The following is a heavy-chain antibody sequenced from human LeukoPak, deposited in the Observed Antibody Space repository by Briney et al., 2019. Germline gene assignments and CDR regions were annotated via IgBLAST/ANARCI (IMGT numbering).Heavy chain of an antibody. D-gene: IGHD3-3*01. V-gene: IGHV3-33*01. CDR1: GFTFSSYG. CDR3: ARGQLEWFVDGKALDY. J-gene: IGHJ4*02. Sequence: GGSLRLFCAASGFTFSSYGMHWVRQAPGKGLEWVAVIWYDGSNKYYADSVKGRFTISRDNSKNALYLQMNSLRAEDTAVYYCARGQLEWFVDGKALDYWGQGTLVTVSS. CDR2: IWYDGSNK.